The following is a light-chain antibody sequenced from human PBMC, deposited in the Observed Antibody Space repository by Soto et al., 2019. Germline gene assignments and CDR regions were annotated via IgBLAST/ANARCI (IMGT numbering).Light chain of an antibody. V-gene: IGLV2-14*01. Sequence: QSALTQPASVSGSPGQSITISCTGTSSDIGGYNYVSGYQQHPGKTPKLVIYEVTSRPSGVSDRFSGSKSGNTASLTISGLQAGDEADYYCSSYRRSNILVFGGGTKLTVL. CDR1: SSDIGGYNY. CDR3: SSYRRSNILV. J-gene: IGLJ2*01. CDR2: EVT.